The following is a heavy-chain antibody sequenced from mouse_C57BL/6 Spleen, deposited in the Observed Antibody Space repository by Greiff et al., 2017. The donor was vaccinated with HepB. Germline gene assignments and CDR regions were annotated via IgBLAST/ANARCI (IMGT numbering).Heavy chain of an antibody. CDR3: ARSLYYYGSRYAMDY. D-gene: IGHD1-1*01. CDR2: IWGVGST. CDR1: GFSLTSYG. V-gene: IGHV2-6*01. Sequence: VQLVESGPGLVAPSQSLSITCTVSGFSLTSYGVDWVRQSPGKGLEWLGVIWGVGSTNYNSALKSRLSISKDNSKSQVFLKMNSLQTDDTAMYYWARSLYYYGSRYAMDYWGQGTSVTVSS. J-gene: IGHJ4*01.